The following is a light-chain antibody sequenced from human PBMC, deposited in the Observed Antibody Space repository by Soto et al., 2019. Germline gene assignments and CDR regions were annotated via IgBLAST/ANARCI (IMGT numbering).Light chain of an antibody. CDR2: GAS. Sequence: EIVMTQSPATLSVSPGERATLSCRASQSVSSNLAWYQQKPGQAPRLLIYGASTRATGISARFSGSGSETEFTLTISSLQSEDFAVFYCQQYNDWPQTFGQVTKLEIK. CDR3: QQYNDWPQT. V-gene: IGKV3-15*01. CDR1: QSVSSN. J-gene: IGKJ2*01.